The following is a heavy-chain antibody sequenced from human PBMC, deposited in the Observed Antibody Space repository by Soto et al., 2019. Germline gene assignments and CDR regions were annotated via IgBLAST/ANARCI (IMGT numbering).Heavy chain of an antibody. D-gene: IGHD1-26*01. CDR2: INWNGGST. Sequence: PGGSLRLSCAASGFTFDDYGMSWVRQAPGKGLEWVSGINWNGGSTGYADSVKGRFTISRDNAKNSLYLQMNNLRAEDTALYYCARDRSGCYLRMIDYWGQGTLVTVSS. V-gene: IGHV3-20*04. CDR1: GFTFDDYG. CDR3: ARDRSGCYLRMIDY. J-gene: IGHJ4*02.